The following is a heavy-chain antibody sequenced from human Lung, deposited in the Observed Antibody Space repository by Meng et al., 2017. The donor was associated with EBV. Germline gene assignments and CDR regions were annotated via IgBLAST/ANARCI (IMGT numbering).Heavy chain of an antibody. CDR3: ATRQETAMFNS. V-gene: IGHV3-11*01. CDR1: GISFSDYY. J-gene: IGHJ4*02. D-gene: IGHD5-18*01. CDR2: ISHRGGTI. Sequence: QLVEAGGGLVEPGGSLRRSCGASGISFSDYYMTWLCQAPGKGLEWIADISHRGGTISYAASVKGRFTISRDNAKNSVFLQMSSLRDDDTAIYYCATRQETAMFNSWGQGTLVTVSS.